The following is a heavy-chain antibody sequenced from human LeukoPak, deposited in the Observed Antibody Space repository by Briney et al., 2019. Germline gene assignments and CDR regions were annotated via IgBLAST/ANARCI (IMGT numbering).Heavy chain of an antibody. CDR3: ARSAGPLTIFGVVVSSFDP. J-gene: IGHJ5*02. Sequence: SETLSLTCAVYGGSFSGYYWSWIRQPPGKGLEWIGEINHSGSTKYNPSLKSRVTISVDTSKNQFSLKLSSVTAADTAVYYCARSAGPLTIFGVVVSSFDPWGQGTLVTVSS. D-gene: IGHD3-3*01. CDR2: INHSGST. V-gene: IGHV4-34*01. CDR1: GGSFSGYY.